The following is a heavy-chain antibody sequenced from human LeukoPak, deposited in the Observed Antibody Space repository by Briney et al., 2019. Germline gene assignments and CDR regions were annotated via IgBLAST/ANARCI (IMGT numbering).Heavy chain of an antibody. CDR2: IYYSGST. Sequence: PSETLSLTCTVSGGSISSYYWSWIRQPPGKGLEWIGYIYYSGSTNYNPSLKSRVTISVDTSKNQFSLKLSSVTAADTAVYYCARGYADSFFDYWGQGTLVTVSS. V-gene: IGHV4-59*12. D-gene: IGHD5-12*01. J-gene: IGHJ4*02. CDR3: ARGYADSFFDY. CDR1: GGSISSYY.